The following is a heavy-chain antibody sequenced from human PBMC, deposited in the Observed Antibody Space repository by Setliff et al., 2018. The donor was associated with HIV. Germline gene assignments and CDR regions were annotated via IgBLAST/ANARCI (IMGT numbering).Heavy chain of an antibody. Sequence: ASVKVSCKASGYTFTSYGISWVRQAPGQGLEWMGWISAYNGNTNYAQKLQGRVTMTTDTSTSTVYMELSSLRSEDTAVYYCARGGPLITMVRGVLRWFDPWGQGTLVTVSS. J-gene: IGHJ5*02. V-gene: IGHV1-18*01. D-gene: IGHD3-10*01. CDR3: ARGGPLITMVRGVLRWFDP. CDR2: ISAYNGNT. CDR1: GYTFTSYG.